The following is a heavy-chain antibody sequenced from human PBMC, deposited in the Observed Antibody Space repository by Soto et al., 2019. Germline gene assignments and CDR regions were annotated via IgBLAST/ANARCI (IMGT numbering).Heavy chain of an antibody. Sequence: EVQLVESGGGLVQPGGSLRLSCGASGFTFSNFHMNWVRQAPGKGLEWVSYISSSGSTTYYAHSVKGRFTISRDNARNSLFLQMSSLRDEDTAVYYCARDAFDYDTTGYHSDYWGQGTLVTVSS. CDR2: ISSSGSTT. J-gene: IGHJ4*02. V-gene: IGHV3-48*02. CDR3: ARDAFDYDTTGYHSDY. D-gene: IGHD3-22*01. CDR1: GFTFSNFH.